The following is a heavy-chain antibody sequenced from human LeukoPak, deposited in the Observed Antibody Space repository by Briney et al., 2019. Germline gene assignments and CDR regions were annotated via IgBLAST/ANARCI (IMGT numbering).Heavy chain of an antibody. D-gene: IGHD1-26*01. CDR1: GFTFSSYG. CDR3: AKDWYSGNYLFAFDI. CDR2: ISYDGSDK. Sequence: GGSLRLSCAASGFTFSSYGMHWVRQAPGKGLEWVAVISYDGSDKYYADSVKGRCTIFGDNSKNTLYLQMNSLRAEDTAVYYCAKDWYSGNYLFAFDIWGQGTMVTVSS. J-gene: IGHJ3*02. V-gene: IGHV3-30*18.